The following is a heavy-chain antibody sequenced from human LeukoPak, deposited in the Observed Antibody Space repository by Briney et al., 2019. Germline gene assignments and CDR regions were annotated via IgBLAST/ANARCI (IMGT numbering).Heavy chain of an antibody. CDR1: GFTLRNYA. Sequence: GGSLRLSCAASGFTLRNYAMSWVRQAPGKGLEWVSAISARGDNTYYADSVKGRFTISRDNSKNTLYLHMNSLRAEDTAVYYCGEVQSGNKFDYWGRGTQVTVSS. CDR2: ISARGDNT. CDR3: GEVQSGNKFDY. D-gene: IGHD1-1*01. V-gene: IGHV3-23*01. J-gene: IGHJ4*02.